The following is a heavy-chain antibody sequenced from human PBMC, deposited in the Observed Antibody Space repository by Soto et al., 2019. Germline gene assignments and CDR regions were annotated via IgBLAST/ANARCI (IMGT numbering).Heavy chain of an antibody. V-gene: IGHV3-9*01. D-gene: IGHD2-15*01. CDR2: ISWNSGSI. J-gene: IGHJ4*02. CDR3: AKEGGPLCCSGGSCSLDY. CDR1: GFTFDDYA. Sequence: PGGSLRLSCAASGFTFDDYAMHWVRQAPGKGLEWVSGISWNSGSIGYADSVRGRFTISRDNAKNSLYLQMNSLRAEDTALYYCAKEGGPLCCSGGSCSLDYWGQGTLVTVSS.